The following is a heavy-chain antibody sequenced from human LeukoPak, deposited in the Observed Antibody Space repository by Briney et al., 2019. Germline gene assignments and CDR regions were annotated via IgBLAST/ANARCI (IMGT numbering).Heavy chain of an antibody. D-gene: IGHD4-17*01. V-gene: IGHV3-74*01. Sequence: GGSLRLSCALSGLNIRNYWMHWVRQAPGKGLVWVSRMNDDGSGISYADSVKGRFTISRDHVKNTLYLQMNSLRAEDTAVYYCARETTVSREWYFDLWGRGTLVTVAS. J-gene: IGHJ2*01. CDR3: ARETTVSREWYFDL. CDR2: MNDDGSGI. CDR1: GLNIRNYW.